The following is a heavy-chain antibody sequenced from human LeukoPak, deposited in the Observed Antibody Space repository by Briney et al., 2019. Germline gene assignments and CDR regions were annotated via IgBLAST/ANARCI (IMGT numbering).Heavy chain of an antibody. Sequence: PSETLSLTCTVAGGSMSSYYWSSIRQPPGKGLEWIGYIYYSGSTNYNPSLKSRVTISVDTSKNQFSLNLSSVPAADTAVYYCAGGQWPSPNNDWGHGTLVTVSS. CDR2: IYYSGST. D-gene: IGHD1/OR15-1a*01. V-gene: IGHV4-59*01. CDR3: AGGQWPSPNND. CDR1: GGSMSSYY. J-gene: IGHJ4*01.